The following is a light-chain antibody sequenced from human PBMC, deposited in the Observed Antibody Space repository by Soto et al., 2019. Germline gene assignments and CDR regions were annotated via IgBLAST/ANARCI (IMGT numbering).Light chain of an antibody. Sequence: DIVLTQSPATLYVSPGEGATLSCRASQSVRTKLAWYQQKAGQAPRLLIYGASTRATGIPDRFSGSGSGTEFTLTISSLQSEDFAVYYCQQYNSWPPITFGQGTRLEIK. CDR2: GAS. CDR1: QSVRTK. V-gene: IGKV3-15*01. CDR3: QQYNSWPPIT. J-gene: IGKJ5*01.